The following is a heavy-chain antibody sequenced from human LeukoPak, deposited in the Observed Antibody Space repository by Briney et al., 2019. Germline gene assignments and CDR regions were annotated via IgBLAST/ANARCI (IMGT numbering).Heavy chain of an antibody. CDR3: ARASIAAAGYYFDY. V-gene: IGHV3-53*01. CDR2: IYSGGST. D-gene: IGHD6-13*01. CDR1: GFTVSGNY. J-gene: IGHJ4*02. Sequence: GGSLRLSCAASGFTVSGNYMSWVRQAPGKGLEWHSVIYSGGSTYYADSVKGRFTISRDNSKNTLYLQLNNLRAEDTAVYYCARASIAAAGYYFDYWGQGTLVTVSS.